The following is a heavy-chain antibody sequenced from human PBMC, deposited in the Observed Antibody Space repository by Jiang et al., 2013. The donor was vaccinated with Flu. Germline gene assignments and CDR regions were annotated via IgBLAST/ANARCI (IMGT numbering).Heavy chain of an antibody. J-gene: IGHJ3*02. D-gene: IGHD2-15*01. Sequence: AEVKKPGSSVKVSCKASGGTFSSYAISWVRQAPGQGLEWMGGIIPIFGTANYAQKFQGRVTITADKSTSTAYMELSSLRSEDTAVYYCARDVHCSGGSCYSGAFDIWGQGTMVTVSS. CDR2: IIPIFGTA. V-gene: IGHV1-69*06. CDR3: ARDVHCSGGSCYSGAFDI. CDR1: GGTFSSYA.